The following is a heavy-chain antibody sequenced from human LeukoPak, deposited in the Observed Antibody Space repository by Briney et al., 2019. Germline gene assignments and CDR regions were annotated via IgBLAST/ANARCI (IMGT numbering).Heavy chain of an antibody. D-gene: IGHD3-22*01. J-gene: IGHJ4*02. Sequence: NSGGSLRLSCAASGFTFSDYYMSWIRQAPGKGLEGVSYISSSSSYTNYADSVKRRFTISRDNAKNSLYLQMNSLRAEDTAVYYCAAESIYYDSSGYYSRWGQGTLVTVSS. CDR3: AAESIYYDSSGYYSR. V-gene: IGHV3-11*05. CDR1: GFTFSDYY. CDR2: ISSSSSYT.